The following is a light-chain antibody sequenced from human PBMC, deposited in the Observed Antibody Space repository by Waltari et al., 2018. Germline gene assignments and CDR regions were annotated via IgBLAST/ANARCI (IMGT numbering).Light chain of an antibody. V-gene: IGKV2-40*01. J-gene: IGKJ4*01. CDR3: VQAIAFPLT. CDR2: GGS. CDR1: QSLLHTNGNTY. Sequence: DIVMTQTPLSLPITPGEPASISCRSSQSLLHTNGNTYLHCDVEKPGQSLQLLIYGGSNRASGVPDRFSGSGSGTDFTLKISKVEAEDVGVYYCVQAIAFPLTFGGGTKVEIK.